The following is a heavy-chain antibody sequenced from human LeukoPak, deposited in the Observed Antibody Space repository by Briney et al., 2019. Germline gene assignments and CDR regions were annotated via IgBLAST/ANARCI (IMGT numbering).Heavy chain of an antibody. CDR2: IRYDGSNK. Sequence: GGSLRLSCAASGFTFSSYGMHWVRQAPGKGPEWVAFIRYDGSNKYYADSVKGRFTISRDNSKNTLYLQMNSLRAEDTAVYYCANPAGGYSSGWLDYWGQGTLVTVSS. V-gene: IGHV3-30*02. CDR1: GFTFSSYG. D-gene: IGHD6-19*01. CDR3: ANPAGGYSSGWLDY. J-gene: IGHJ4*02.